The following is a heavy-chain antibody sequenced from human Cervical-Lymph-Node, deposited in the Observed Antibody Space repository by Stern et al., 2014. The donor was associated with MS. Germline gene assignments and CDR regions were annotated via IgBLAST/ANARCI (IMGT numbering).Heavy chain of an antibody. CDR3: ARGIVTNRPAATLHNLFDP. CDR1: GGTFSSSYA. J-gene: IGHJ5*02. CDR2: IIPMIGLA. Sequence: VQLVESGAEVKKPGSSVNVSCKASGGTFSSSYAVSWVRQAPGQGLEWMGRIIPMIGLANYAQKFQTRLTITADKSSSTVYMRLSRLTSEDTALYYCARGIVTNRPAATLHNLFDPWGQGTLVTVSS. D-gene: IGHD2-15*01. V-gene: IGHV1-69*09.